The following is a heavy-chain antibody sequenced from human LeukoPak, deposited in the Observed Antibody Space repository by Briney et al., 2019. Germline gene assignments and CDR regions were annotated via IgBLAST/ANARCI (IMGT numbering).Heavy chain of an antibody. V-gene: IGHV3-33*01. D-gene: IGHD6-19*01. CDR3: ARDLSAAFDF. J-gene: IGHJ4*02. CDR1: GFPFSSYG. CDR2: LVYDARS. Sequence: GTSLRLSCAASGFPFSSYGMHWVRQAPGKGLEWVARLVYDARSDYANSVKGRFSISRDDSKNALFLDMSNLRVVDTALYYCARDLSAAFDFWGQGVLVTVSS.